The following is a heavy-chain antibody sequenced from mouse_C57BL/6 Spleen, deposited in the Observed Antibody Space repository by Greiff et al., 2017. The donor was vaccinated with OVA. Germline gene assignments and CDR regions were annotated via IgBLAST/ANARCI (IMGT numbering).Heavy chain of an antibody. J-gene: IGHJ2*01. Sequence: QVQLQQPGAELVQPGASVKLSCKASGYTFTSYWMHWVQQRPGRGLEWIGRIDPNSGGTKYNEQFKSKATLTVAKPSSTAYMQLSSLTSEDSAVYYCARYLSLYDCYYEDYWGQGTTLTVSS. CDR2: IDPNSGGT. CDR3: ARYLSLYDCYYEDY. CDR1: GYTFTSYW. V-gene: IGHV1-72*01. D-gene: IGHD2-3*01.